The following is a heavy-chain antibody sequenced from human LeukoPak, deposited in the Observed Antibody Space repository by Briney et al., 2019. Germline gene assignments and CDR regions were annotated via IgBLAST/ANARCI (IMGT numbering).Heavy chain of an antibody. V-gene: IGHV1-18*01. CDR3: AKDESPTVTNQVFDY. D-gene: IGHD4-17*01. Sequence: GASVTVSCKASGYTFTSYGISWVRQAPGQGLEWMGWISAYNGITNYAQKFQGRVTMTTDTSTSTAYMEVRSLRSDDTAVYYCAKDESPTVTNQVFDYWGQGTLVTVSS. J-gene: IGHJ4*02. CDR1: GYTFTSYG. CDR2: ISAYNGIT.